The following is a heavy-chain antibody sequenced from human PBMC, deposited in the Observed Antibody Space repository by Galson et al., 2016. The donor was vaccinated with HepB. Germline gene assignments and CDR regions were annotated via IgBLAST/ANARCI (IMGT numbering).Heavy chain of an antibody. CDR1: GFTFRNYA. CDR3: VKDRGYSGYDMGRFDP. CDR2: VSGGGGST. Sequence: SLRLSCAASGFTFRNYAMSWVRQAPGRGLEWVSAVSGGGGSTFQPDSVKGRFTISRDNSKDTLYLEMHSLRVEDTAVYYCVKDRGYSGYDMGRFDPWGQGTLVIVSS. V-gene: IGHV3-23*01. J-gene: IGHJ5*02. D-gene: IGHD5-12*01.